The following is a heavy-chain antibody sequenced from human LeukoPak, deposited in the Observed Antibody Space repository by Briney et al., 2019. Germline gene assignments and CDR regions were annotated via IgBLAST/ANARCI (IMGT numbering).Heavy chain of an antibody. V-gene: IGHV4-59*12. J-gene: IGHJ3*02. D-gene: IGHD6-6*01. CDR1: GGSISSYY. CDR3: ARVSSSSSPHDAFDI. Sequence: SETLSLTCTVSGGSISSYYWSWIRQPPGKGLEWIGYIYYSGSTNYNPSLKSRVTISVDTSKNQFSLKLSSVTAADTAVYYCARVSSSSSPHDAFDIWGQGTWSPSLQ. CDR2: IYYSGST.